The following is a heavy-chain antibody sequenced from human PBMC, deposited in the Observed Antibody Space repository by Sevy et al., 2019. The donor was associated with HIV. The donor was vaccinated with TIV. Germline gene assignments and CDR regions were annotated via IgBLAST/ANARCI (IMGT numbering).Heavy chain of an antibody. CDR3: ARGGNDFWSGYYRFDY. D-gene: IGHD3-3*01. J-gene: IGHJ4*02. CDR2: IYYSGST. CDR1: GGSISSSSYY. V-gene: IGHV4-39*01. Sequence: SETLSLTCTVSGGSISSSSYYWGWIRQPPGQGLEWIGSIYYSGSTYYNPSLKSRVTISVDTSKNQFSLKLSSVTAADTAVYYCARGGNDFWSGYYRFDYWGQGTLVTVSS.